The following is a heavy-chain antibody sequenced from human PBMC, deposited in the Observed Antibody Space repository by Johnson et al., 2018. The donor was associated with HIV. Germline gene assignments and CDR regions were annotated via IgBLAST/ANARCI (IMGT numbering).Heavy chain of an antibody. CDR3: TRVSSTSSAVDI. CDR1: GFTFSSYD. J-gene: IGHJ3*02. D-gene: IGHD2-15*01. V-gene: IGHV3-13*01. CDR2: IYSGGDT. Sequence: VQLVESGGGLVKPGGSLRLSCAASGFTFSSYDMHWVRQATGKGLEWVSVIYSGGDTYYSDSVMGRFTISRDTSKNTLYLQMNSLRGDDTAVDYCTRVSSTSSAVDIWGQGTLVTVSS.